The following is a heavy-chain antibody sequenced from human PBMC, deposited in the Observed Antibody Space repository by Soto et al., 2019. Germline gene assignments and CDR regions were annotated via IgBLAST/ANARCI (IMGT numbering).Heavy chain of an antibody. D-gene: IGHD3-22*01. Sequence: SSVRVSCKASGYTCSCYYMHWVRQAPGQGLEWMGWINPNSGGTNYAQKFQGWVTMTRDTSISTAYMELSRLRSDDTAVYYCAREGLDYYDSSGTQFDPWGQGTLVTVSS. CDR1: GYTCSCYY. CDR3: AREGLDYYDSSGTQFDP. J-gene: IGHJ5*02. CDR2: INPNSGGT. V-gene: IGHV1-2*04.